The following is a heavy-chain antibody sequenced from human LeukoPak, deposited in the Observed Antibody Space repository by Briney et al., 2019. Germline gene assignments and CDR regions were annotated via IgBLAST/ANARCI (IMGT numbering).Heavy chain of an antibody. J-gene: IGHJ4*02. CDR1: GFTFSIYA. CDR3: AKESPHFDY. V-gene: IGHV3-23*01. Sequence: GGSLRLSCAASGFTFSIYAMTWVRQAPGKGLEWVSEIGGRDDNTYYADSVKGRFTISRDNSKNTLYLQMNSLRAEDTAIYYCAKESPHFDYWGQGTLVTVSS. CDR2: IGGRDDNT.